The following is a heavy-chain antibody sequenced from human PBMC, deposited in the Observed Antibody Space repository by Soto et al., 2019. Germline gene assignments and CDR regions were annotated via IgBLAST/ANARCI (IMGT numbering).Heavy chain of an antibody. CDR3: ASQFKGLAGYSYGEYYYYGMDV. CDR1: GGTFSSYA. J-gene: IGHJ6*02. CDR2: IIPIFGTA. D-gene: IGHD5-18*01. Sequence: QVQLVQSGAEVKKPGSSVKVSCKASGGTFSSYAISWVRQAPGQGLEWMGGIIPIFGTANYAQKFQGRVTITADESTGEAYMEVSSLRSEYTAEYYCASQFKGLAGYSYGEYYYYGMDVWGQGTKVTVSS. V-gene: IGHV1-69*01.